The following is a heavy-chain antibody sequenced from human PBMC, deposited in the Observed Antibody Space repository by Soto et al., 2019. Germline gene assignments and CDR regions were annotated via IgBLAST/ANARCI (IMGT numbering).Heavy chain of an antibody. CDR3: ARATCIRKGYYDDTDYYYFDY. Sequence: SETLSLTCAVSGGSISSGGFSWSWIRQSPGKGLELIGYIYYSGNTYYNPSLKSRVTISVDRSKNEFSLRLSSVTAADTAVYYCARATCIRKGYYDDTDYYYFDYWGPGTLVTVSS. J-gene: IGHJ4*02. D-gene: IGHD3-22*01. CDR1: GGSISSGGFS. CDR2: IYYSGNT. V-gene: IGHV4-30-2*06.